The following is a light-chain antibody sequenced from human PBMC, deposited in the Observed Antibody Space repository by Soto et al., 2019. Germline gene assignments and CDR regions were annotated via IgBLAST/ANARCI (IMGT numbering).Light chain of an antibody. V-gene: IGLV2-8*01. Sequence: QSALTQPPSASGSPGQSVTISCTGTSSDVGGYNYVSWYQQHPGNAPKLMIYEVSKRPSGVPDRFSGSKSGNTASLTVSVLQAEDEADYYCSSYAGSNNSYVFGTGTKLTVL. J-gene: IGLJ1*01. CDR2: EVS. CDR3: SSYAGSNNSYV. CDR1: SSDVGGYNY.